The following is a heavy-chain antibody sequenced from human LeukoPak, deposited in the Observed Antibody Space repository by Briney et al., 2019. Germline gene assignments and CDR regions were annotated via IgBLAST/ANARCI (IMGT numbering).Heavy chain of an antibody. CDR3: AKGTSSWHEFDY. CDR2: ITWDAGSM. V-gene: IGHV3-43D*03. Sequence: GGSLRLSCAASGFTFSTYWMTWVRQAPGKGLEWVSLITWDAGSMYYADSVKGRFTISRDNSKNSLYLQMNSLRAEDTALYYCAKGTSSWHEFDYWGQGTLVTVSS. J-gene: IGHJ4*02. D-gene: IGHD6-13*01. CDR1: GFTFSTYW.